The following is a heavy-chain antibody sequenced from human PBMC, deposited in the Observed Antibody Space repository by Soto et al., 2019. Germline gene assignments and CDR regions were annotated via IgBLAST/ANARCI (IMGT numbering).Heavy chain of an antibody. CDR1: GGSISSYY. D-gene: IGHD6-19*01. CDR2: IYYSGST. Sequence: SETLSLTCTVSGGSISSYYWSWIRQPPGKGLEWIGYIYYSGSTNYDPSLKSRVTISVDTSKNQFSLKLSSVTAADTAVYYCARVTAVAVGFEYWGQGTLVTVSS. J-gene: IGHJ4*02. V-gene: IGHV4-59*08. CDR3: ARVTAVAVGFEY.